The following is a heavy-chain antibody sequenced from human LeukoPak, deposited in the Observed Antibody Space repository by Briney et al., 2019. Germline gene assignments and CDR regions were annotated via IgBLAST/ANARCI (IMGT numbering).Heavy chain of an antibody. V-gene: IGHV4-59*08. J-gene: IGHJ5*02. CDR2: IYYSGST. Sequence: SETLSLTCTVSGGSLGSHYWTWIRQPPGKGLEWIGYIYYSGSTKYNPSLKSRVTISVDTSKNQFSLNLSSVTAADMAVYYCARHPEWDREAGLTWGQGTLVTVSS. CDR1: GGSLGSHY. D-gene: IGHD6-19*01. CDR3: ARHPEWDREAGLT.